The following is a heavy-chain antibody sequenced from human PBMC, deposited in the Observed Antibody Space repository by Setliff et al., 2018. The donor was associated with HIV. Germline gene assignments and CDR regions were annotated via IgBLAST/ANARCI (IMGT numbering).Heavy chain of an antibody. CDR2: IHTTGSP. CDR1: GDSISRCSYY. J-gene: IGHJ5*02. CDR3: AKRTFGRGRLDP. Sequence: KPSETLSLTCSVSGDSISRCSYYWSWIRLPAGKGLEWNRQIHTTGSPNSNPSLKSRVTISMAPSKNQFSLNLNSVNATDTAVYYCAKRTFGRGRLDPWGQGTLVTVSS. D-gene: IGHD3-16*01. V-gene: IGHV4-61*09.